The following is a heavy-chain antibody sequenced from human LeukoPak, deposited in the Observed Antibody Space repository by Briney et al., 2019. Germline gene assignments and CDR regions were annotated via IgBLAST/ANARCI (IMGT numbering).Heavy chain of an antibody. J-gene: IGHJ4*02. CDR3: ARVGGSYEGLIDH. CDR2: ISAYNGYT. V-gene: IGHV1-18*01. Sequence: ASVKVSCKASDYTFTNYAIGWVRQAPGQGLEWMGWISAYNGYTNYAQTLQGRVTMTTDTSTSTAYMELRSLRSDDTAMYYCARVGGSYEGLIDHWGQGTLVTVSS. D-gene: IGHD1-26*01. CDR1: DYTFTNYA.